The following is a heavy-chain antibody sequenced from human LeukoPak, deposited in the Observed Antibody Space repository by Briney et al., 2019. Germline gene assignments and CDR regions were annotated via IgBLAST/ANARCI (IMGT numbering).Heavy chain of an antibody. CDR2: IYYSGST. J-gene: IGHJ4*02. D-gene: IGHD3-22*01. CDR3: ARKPIVNSAWYYFDY. CDR1: GGSISSSSYY. V-gene: IGHV4-39*07. Sequence: SETLSLTCTVSGGSISSSSYYWVWTRQPPGKGLEWIGSIYYSGSTYYNPSLKSRVTMSVDTSKNQFSLKLSSVTAADTAVYYCARKPIVNSAWYYFDYWGQGTLVTVSS.